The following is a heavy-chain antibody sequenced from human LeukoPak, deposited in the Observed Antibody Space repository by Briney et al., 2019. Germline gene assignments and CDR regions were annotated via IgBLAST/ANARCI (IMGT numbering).Heavy chain of an antibody. CDR3: ARTYYYGSGSYYEHRDAFDI. D-gene: IGHD3-10*01. Sequence: PSETLSLTCTVSGGSISSYYWSWIRQPPGKGLEWIGYIYYSGSTYYNPSLKSRVTISVDTSKNQFSLKLSSVTAADTAVYYCARTYYYGSGSYYEHRDAFDIWGQGTMVTVSS. CDR1: GGSISSYY. CDR2: IYYSGST. J-gene: IGHJ3*02. V-gene: IGHV4-59*08.